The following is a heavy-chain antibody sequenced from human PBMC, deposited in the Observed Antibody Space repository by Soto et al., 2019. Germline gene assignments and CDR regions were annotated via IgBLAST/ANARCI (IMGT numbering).Heavy chain of an antibody. CDR3: ASLRSRWNIDY. Sequence: SETLSLTCTVSGGSISTDDHYWSWIRQPPGKGLEWIGYIYYTGSTHYNPSLKSRLFTSLDTSKNQFSLQLTSVTAADTAVYYCASLRSRWNIDYWGQGTLVTV. CDR2: IYYTGST. CDR1: GGSISTDDHY. D-gene: IGHD6-13*01. V-gene: IGHV4-30-4*01. J-gene: IGHJ4*02.